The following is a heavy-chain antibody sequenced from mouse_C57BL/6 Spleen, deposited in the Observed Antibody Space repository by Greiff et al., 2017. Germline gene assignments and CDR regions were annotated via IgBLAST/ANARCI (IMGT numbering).Heavy chain of an antibody. CDR3: TPHDYDEYFDV. J-gene: IGHJ1*03. D-gene: IGHD2-4*01. V-gene: IGHV1-53*01. CDR2: INPSNGGT. Sequence: QVQLQQPGTELVKPGASVKLSCKASGYTFTSYWMHWVKQRPGQGLEWIGNINPSNGGTNYNEKFKSKATLTVGKSSSTAYMQLSSLTSEYSAVYYCTPHDYDEYFDVWGTGTTVTVSS. CDR1: GYTFTSYW.